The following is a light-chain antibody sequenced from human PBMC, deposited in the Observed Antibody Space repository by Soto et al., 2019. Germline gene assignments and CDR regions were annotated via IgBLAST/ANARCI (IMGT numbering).Light chain of an antibody. J-gene: IGKJ2*01. CDR3: QQSIDWPRYT. V-gene: IGKV3-11*01. CDR1: QSINRH. Sequence: EIVWTQSPATLSLSPGERCTRSCMASQSINRHLAWYRQKPGQAPGLLIYDASNRATGIPARFSGSGSGTDFTLTISSLEPEDFAVYYCQQSIDWPRYTVGQGTKVDIK. CDR2: DAS.